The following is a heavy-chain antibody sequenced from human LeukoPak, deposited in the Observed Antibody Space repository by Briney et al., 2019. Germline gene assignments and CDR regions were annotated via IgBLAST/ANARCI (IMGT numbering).Heavy chain of an antibody. V-gene: IGHV1-69*04. D-gene: IGHD2-15*01. CDR2: IIPILGIA. J-gene: IGHJ4*02. CDR3: AREEHGGYFDY. Sequence: ASVKVSCKASGGTFSSYAISWVRQAPGQGLEWMGRIIPILGIANYAQKFQGRVTITADKSTSTAYMELSSLRTEDTAVYYCAREEHGGYFDYWGQGNPVTVSS. CDR1: GGTFSSYA.